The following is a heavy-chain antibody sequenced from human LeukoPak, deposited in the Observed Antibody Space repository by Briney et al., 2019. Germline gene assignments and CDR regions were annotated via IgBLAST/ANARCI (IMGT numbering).Heavy chain of an antibody. Sequence: QSGGSLRLSCAASGFTFSTYAMTWVRQAPGKGLEWVSAISGSGGSTYYADSVKGRFTISRDNSKNTLYLQMNSLRAEDTAVYYCAKDASSGWPNWFDPWGQGTLVTVPS. D-gene: IGHD6-19*01. CDR2: ISGSGGST. V-gene: IGHV3-23*01. CDR3: AKDASSGWPNWFDP. J-gene: IGHJ5*02. CDR1: GFTFSTYA.